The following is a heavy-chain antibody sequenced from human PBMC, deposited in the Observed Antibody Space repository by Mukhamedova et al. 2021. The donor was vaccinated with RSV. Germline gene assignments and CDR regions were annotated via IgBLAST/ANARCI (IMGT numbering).Heavy chain of an antibody. Sequence: GKGRFTISRDNAKNSLYLQMNSLRAEDTALYYCTKGVNYEWNTGRGEIDYWGQGTLVTVSS. CDR3: TKGVNYEWNTGRGEIDY. V-gene: IGHV3-9*01. J-gene: IGHJ4*02. D-gene: IGHD1/OR15-1a*01.